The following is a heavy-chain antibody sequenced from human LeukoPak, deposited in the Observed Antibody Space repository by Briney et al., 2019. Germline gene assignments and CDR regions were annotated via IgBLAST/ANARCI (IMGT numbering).Heavy chain of an antibody. D-gene: IGHD2-15*01. CDR2: ISSSGSTI. CDR1: GFTFSSYE. Sequence: GGSLRLSCAASGFTFSSYEMNWVRQAPGKGLEWVSCISSSGSTIYYADSVKGRFTISRDNAKNTVYLQMNTLRAEDTAVYYCAKGRWSGGSCYGRGFDFWGQGSLVTVSS. J-gene: IGHJ4*02. V-gene: IGHV3-48*03. CDR3: AKGRWSGGSCYGRGFDF.